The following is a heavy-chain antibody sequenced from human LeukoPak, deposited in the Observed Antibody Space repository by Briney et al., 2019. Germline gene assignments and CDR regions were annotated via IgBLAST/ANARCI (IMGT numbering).Heavy chain of an antibody. CDR2: ISASGGST. Sequence: GGSLRLSCAASGFTFTSYAMSWVRQAPKKGVEWVSVISASGGSTNYADSVKGRFTISRDNSKNTLYLQMNSLRAEDTAVYYCARARTTWGYFDYWGQGTLVTVSS. V-gene: IGHV3-23*01. D-gene: IGHD4-17*01. CDR3: ARARTTWGYFDY. CDR1: GFTFTSYA. J-gene: IGHJ4*02.